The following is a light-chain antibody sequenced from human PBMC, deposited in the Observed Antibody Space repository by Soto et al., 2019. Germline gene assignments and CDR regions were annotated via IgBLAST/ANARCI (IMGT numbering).Light chain of an antibody. CDR3: QTWGTGIQV. J-gene: IGLJ2*01. Sequence: QPVLTQSPSASASLGASVKLTCTLSSGHSSYAIAWHQQRPEKGPRYLMKLNSDGSHSKGDGIPDYFSGSSSEAERYLTISSLQSEDEADSCCQTWGTGIQVFGGGTKLTVL. CDR1: SGHSSYA. CDR2: LNSDGSH. V-gene: IGLV4-69*01.